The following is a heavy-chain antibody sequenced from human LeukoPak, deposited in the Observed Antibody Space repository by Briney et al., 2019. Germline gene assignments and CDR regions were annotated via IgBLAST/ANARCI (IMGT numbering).Heavy chain of an antibody. D-gene: IGHD2-8*02. CDR1: GFTFSSYA. V-gene: IGHV3-30-3*01. Sequence: HSGGSLRLSCAASGFTFSSYAMHWVRHTPRRGLEWVAVISYGGSNKYYADSVKGRFTISTDNPKNTLYLQMNSLRAEDTAVYYCARDTTTGYFDYWGQGTLVTVSS. J-gene: IGHJ4*02. CDR3: ARDTTTGYFDY. CDR2: ISYGGSNK.